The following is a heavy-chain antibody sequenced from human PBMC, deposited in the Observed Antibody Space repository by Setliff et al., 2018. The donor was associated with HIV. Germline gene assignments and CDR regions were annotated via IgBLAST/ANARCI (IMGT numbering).Heavy chain of an antibody. J-gene: IGHJ4*02. CDR2: IYHSGST. V-gene: IGHV4-4*02. Sequence: SETLSLTCAVSGDSISNNNWWSWVRQPPGKGLEWIGEIYHSGSTNYNPSLKSRVTISVDKSKNQFSLKLSSVTAADTAVYYCARGSGYDGAFFDYWGQGTLVTVSS. D-gene: IGHD5-12*01. CDR3: ARGSGYDGAFFDY. CDR1: GDSISNNNW.